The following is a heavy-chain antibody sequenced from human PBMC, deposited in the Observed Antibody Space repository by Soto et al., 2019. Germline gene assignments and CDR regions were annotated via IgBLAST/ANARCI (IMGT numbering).Heavy chain of an antibody. V-gene: IGHV3-21*06. CDR1: GFTFSSYS. D-gene: IGHD3-10*01. CDR2: ISSGSNYT. Sequence: EVQLVESGGGLVKPGGSLSLSCVVSGFTFSSYSMNWVRQAPGKGLEWVSSISSGSNYTYYADSVKGRFTISRDNAKNSVYLQMNSLRAEDTALYYCARDFKESQYYYYGMDVWGKGTTVTVSS. J-gene: IGHJ6*04. CDR3: ARDFKESQYYYYGMDV.